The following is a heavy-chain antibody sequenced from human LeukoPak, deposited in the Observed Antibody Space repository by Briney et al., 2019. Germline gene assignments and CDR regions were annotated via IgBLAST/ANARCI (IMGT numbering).Heavy chain of an antibody. J-gene: IGHJ6*02. CDR1: GGSISSGGYY. D-gene: IGHD4-23*01. Sequence: SETLSLTCTVSGGSISSGGYYWSWIRQHPGKGLEWIGYIYYSGSTYYNPSLKSRVTISVDTSKNQFSLKLSSVTAADTAVYYCASVVRTVAPPGSYYYGMDVWGQGTTVTVSS. CDR3: ASVVRTVAPPGSYYYGMDV. CDR2: IYYSGST. V-gene: IGHV4-31*03.